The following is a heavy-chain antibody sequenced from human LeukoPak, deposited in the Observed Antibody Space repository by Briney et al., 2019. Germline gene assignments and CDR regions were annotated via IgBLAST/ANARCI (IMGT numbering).Heavy chain of an antibody. CDR1: GYSISSAYY. CDR2: IYHSGST. CDR3: ARVREYYFYMDV. V-gene: IGHV4-38-2*02. Sequence: PSETLSLTCTVSGYSISSAYYWGWIRQPPGKGLEWIGSIYHSGSTYYNPSLKSRVTISVDTSKNQFSLNLSSVTAADTAVYYCARVREYYFYMDVWGKGTTVTVSS. J-gene: IGHJ6*03.